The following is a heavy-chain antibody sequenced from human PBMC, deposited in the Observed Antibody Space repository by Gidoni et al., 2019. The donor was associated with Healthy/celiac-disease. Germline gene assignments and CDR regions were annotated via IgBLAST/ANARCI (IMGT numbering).Heavy chain of an antibody. J-gene: IGHJ4*02. D-gene: IGHD3-16*02. V-gene: IGHV4-31*03. CDR3: ARAGMGELSSPFDY. Sequence: QVQLQESGTGLGKPSQTLSLTCTVSGGSLSSGGYYWSWIRQHPGKVLEWIGYIYYSGSTSYNPSLKSRVTISVDTSKNQFSLKLSSVPAADTAVYYCARAGMGELSSPFDYWGQGTLVTVSS. CDR1: GGSLSSGGYY. CDR2: IYYSGST.